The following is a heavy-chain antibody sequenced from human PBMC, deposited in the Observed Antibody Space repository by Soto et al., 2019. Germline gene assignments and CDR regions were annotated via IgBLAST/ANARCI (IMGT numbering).Heavy chain of an antibody. D-gene: IGHD1-26*01. CDR3: AKDVVVGATTGLGDYYYYYGMDV. V-gene: IGHV3-30*18. CDR1: GFTFSIYS. Sequence: VQLVESGGDLVQPGGSLRLSCAASGFTFSIYSMHWVRQAPGKGLEWVAVISYDGSNKYYADSVKGRFTISRDNSKNTLYLQMNSLRAEDTAVYYCAKDVVVGATTGLGDYYYYYGMDVWGQGTTVTVSS. J-gene: IGHJ6*02. CDR2: ISYDGSNK.